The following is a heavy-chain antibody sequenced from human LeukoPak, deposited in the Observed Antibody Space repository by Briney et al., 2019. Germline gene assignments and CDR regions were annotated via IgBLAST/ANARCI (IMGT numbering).Heavy chain of an antibody. D-gene: IGHD6-19*01. V-gene: IGHV3-66*01. J-gene: IGHJ4*02. CDR2: IYSDGSP. CDR1: GFAVSNNY. Sequence: GGSLRLSCAASGFAVSNNYMSWVRQAPGKGLEWVSVIYSDGSPYYADSVRGRFTISRDNSKNTLYLQMNSLRAEDTAVYYCARGSRIAVAVTRFDYWGQGTLVTVSS. CDR3: ARGSRIAVAVTRFDY.